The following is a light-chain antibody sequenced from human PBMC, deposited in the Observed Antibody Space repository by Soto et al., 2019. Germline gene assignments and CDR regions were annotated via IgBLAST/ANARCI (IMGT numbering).Light chain of an antibody. J-gene: IGKJ2*01. V-gene: IGKV1-5*01. CDR1: QSINNR. Sequence: IQMTQSPSTLSASIGDRVTITCRASQSINNRLAWYQQMPGKAPNLLIYDASSLESGVPSRFRGSGSETEFTLTISGLQPDDFATYYCQQHNSFPRSFGQGTKLEIK. CDR2: DAS. CDR3: QQHNSFPRS.